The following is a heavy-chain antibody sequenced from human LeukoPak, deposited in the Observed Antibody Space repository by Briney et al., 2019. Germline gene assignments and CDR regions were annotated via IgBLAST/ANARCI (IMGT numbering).Heavy chain of an antibody. V-gene: IGHV3-48*03. Sequence: HPGGSLRLSCAASGFTFSSYEMNWVRQAPGKGLEWVSYISSSGSTIYYADSVKGRFTISRDNAKNSLYLQMNSLRAEDTAVYYCARYGGHFYFDYWGQGTLVTVSS. J-gene: IGHJ4*02. CDR2: ISSSGSTI. CDR1: GFTFSSYE. CDR3: ARYGGHFYFDY. D-gene: IGHD4-23*01.